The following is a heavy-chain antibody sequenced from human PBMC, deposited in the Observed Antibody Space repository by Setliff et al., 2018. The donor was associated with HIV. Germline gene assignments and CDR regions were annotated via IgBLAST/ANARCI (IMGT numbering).Heavy chain of an antibody. J-gene: IGHJ6*03. Sequence: GASVKVSCKASGYTFKSNDINWVRQATGQGLEWMGWMNPNSGNTGYAQRFQGRVTLTRDTSISTAYMELSRLRSDDTAVYYCARDGRYCSGGSCFTNRASYYYYYMDVWGKGTTVT. V-gene: IGHV1-8*02. D-gene: IGHD2-15*01. CDR3: ARDGRYCSGGSCFTNRASYYYYYMDV. CDR1: GYTFKSND. CDR2: MNPNSGNT.